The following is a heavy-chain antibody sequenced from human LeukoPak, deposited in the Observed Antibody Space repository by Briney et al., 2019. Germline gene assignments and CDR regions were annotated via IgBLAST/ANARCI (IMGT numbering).Heavy chain of an antibody. J-gene: IGHJ3*02. Sequence: ASVKVSCKASGYTFTSYGISWVRQAPGQGLEWMGWISAYNGNTNYAQKLQGRVTMTTDTSTSTAYMELRSLRAEDTAVYYCALTMIVVASRLGAFDIWGQGTMVTVSS. D-gene: IGHD3-22*01. CDR2: ISAYNGNT. CDR1: GYTFTSYG. CDR3: ALTMIVVASRLGAFDI. V-gene: IGHV1-18*01.